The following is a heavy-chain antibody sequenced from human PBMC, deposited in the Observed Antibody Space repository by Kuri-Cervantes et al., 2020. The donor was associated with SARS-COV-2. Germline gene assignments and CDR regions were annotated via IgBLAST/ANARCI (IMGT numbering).Heavy chain of an antibody. Sequence: SETLSLTCAVYGGSFSGYYWSWIRQPPGKGLEWIGEINHSGSTNYNPSLKSRVTISVDTSKNQFSLKLSFVTAADTAVYYCARGIGAAVAGTLITIYNYYGMDVWGQGTTVTVSS. CDR1: GGSFSGYY. CDR3: ARGIGAAVAGTLITIYNYYGMDV. CDR2: INHSGST. J-gene: IGHJ6*02. V-gene: IGHV4-34*01. D-gene: IGHD6-19*01.